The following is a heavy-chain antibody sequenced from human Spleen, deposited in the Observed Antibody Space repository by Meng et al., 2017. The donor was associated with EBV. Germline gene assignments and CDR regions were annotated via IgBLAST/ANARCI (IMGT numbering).Heavy chain of an antibody. J-gene: IGHJ4*02. D-gene: IGHD2-8*02. CDR3: ATWWGKGYY. Sequence: QVESQQWGAGLLKPSETLSLTCDVYGGPFDGYSWTWIRQPPGKGLEWIGEINHSGNTNYNPSLKSRVTISVDTSKRQFSLKLTSMTAADTAVYYCATWWGKGYYWGQGTLVTVSS. CDR2: INHSGNT. V-gene: IGHV4-34*01. CDR1: GGPFDGYS.